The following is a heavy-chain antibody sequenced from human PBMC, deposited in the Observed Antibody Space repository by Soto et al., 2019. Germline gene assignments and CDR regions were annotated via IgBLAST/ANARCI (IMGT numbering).Heavy chain of an antibody. Sequence: PGGSLRLSCAASGFTFSSYAMSWVRQAPGKGLEWVSAISGSGGSTYYADAVKGRFTISRDNSKDTLYLQMNSLRAEDTAVYYCAKASIAAAGYPDCYYGMDVWGQGTTVTVSS. CDR2: ISGSGGST. D-gene: IGHD6-13*01. V-gene: IGHV3-23*01. CDR3: AKASIAAAGYPDCYYGMDV. J-gene: IGHJ6*02. CDR1: GFTFSSYA.